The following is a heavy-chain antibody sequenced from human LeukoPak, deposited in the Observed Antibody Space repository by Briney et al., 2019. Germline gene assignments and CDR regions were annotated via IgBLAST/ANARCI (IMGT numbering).Heavy chain of an antibody. J-gene: IGHJ4*02. CDR3: ARPAWTTVIGNYFDY. CDR1: GYGFTSYW. Sequence: GEPLKISCKGSGYGFTSYWIGWVRQMPGKGLEWMGIIYPGDSDTRYSPSFQGQVTISADKSISTAYLQWSSLKASDTAMYYCARPAWTTVIGNYFDYWGQGTLVTVSS. D-gene: IGHD4-17*01. CDR2: IYPGDSDT. V-gene: IGHV5-51*01.